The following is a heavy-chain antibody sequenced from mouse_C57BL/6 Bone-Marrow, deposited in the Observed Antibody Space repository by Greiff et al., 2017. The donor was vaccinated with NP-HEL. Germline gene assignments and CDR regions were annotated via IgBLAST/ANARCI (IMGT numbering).Heavy chain of an antibody. V-gene: IGHV1-82*01. Sequence: QVTLKVSGPELVKPGASVKISCKASGYAFSSSWMNWVKQRPGKGLEWIGRIYPGDGDTNYNGKFKGKATLTADKSSSTAYMQLSSLTSEDSAVYFCARWFWYFDVWGTGTTVTVSS. J-gene: IGHJ1*03. CDR1: GYAFSSSW. CDR3: ARWFWYFDV. CDR2: IYPGDGDT. D-gene: IGHD2-2*01.